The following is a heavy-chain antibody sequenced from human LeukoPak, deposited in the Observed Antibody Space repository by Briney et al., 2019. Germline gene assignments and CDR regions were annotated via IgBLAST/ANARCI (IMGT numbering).Heavy chain of an antibody. CDR1: GYTFTGYY. CDR2: INPNSGGT. J-gene: IGHJ4*02. D-gene: IGHD3-22*01. CDR3: ARGYDSSTYYWGFDY. Sequence: ASVKVSCKASGYTFTGYYIHWVRQAPGQGLEWMGRINPNSGGTNYAQKFQGRVTMTRDTSISTAYMELSRLRSDDTAVYYCARGYDSSTYYWGFDYWGQGILVTVSS. V-gene: IGHV1-2*06.